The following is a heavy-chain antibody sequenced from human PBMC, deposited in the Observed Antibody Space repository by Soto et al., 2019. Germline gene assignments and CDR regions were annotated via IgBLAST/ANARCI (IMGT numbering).Heavy chain of an antibody. CDR1: GFTFSHYG. J-gene: IGHJ4*02. CDR2: ISYDGSNK. V-gene: IGHV3-30*18. D-gene: IGHD6-19*01. CDR3: AKDSPVADY. Sequence: QPGGSLRLSCAASGFTFSHYGMHWVRQAPGKGLEWVAVISYDGSNKYYADSVKGRFTISRDDSKNTLYLQMNSLRTEDTALYYCAKDSPVADYWGQGTLVTVSS.